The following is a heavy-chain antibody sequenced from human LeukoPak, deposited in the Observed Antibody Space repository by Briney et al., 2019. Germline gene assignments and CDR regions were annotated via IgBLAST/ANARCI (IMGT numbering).Heavy chain of an antibody. D-gene: IGHD2-15*01. CDR1: GFTFSSYG. Sequence: PGGSLRLSCAASGFTFSSYGMNWVRQAPGKGLEWVSSISSSSSYIYYADSVKGRFTISRDNAKNSLYLQMNSLRAEDTAVYYCARGGPDAFDIWGQGTMVAVSS. V-gene: IGHV3-21*01. CDR2: ISSSSSYI. CDR3: ARGGPDAFDI. J-gene: IGHJ3*02.